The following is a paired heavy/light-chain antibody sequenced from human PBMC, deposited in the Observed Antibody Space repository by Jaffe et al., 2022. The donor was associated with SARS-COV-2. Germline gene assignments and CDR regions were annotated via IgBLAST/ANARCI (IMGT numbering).Light chain of an antibody. CDR2: GAS. Sequence: ETVMTQSPSTLPVSPGERATLSCRASQSVASNLAWYQQKPGQAPRLLIYGASTRATGVPARFSGSGSGTEFTLTISSLQSEDFAVYYCQQYNNWPPAITFGQGTRLEIK. J-gene: IGKJ5*01. CDR1: QSVASN. CDR3: QQYNNWPPAIT. V-gene: IGKV3-15*01.
Heavy chain of an antibody. Sequence: QLQLQESGPGLVKPSETLSLTCNVSGGSISSTSDYWGWIRQPPGKGLEWIGSIYYSGNTYYKSSLKSRATISVDTSRNHISLSLRSVTAADTAVYFCARHVGGYDWPPDLWGQGTLVIVSS. V-gene: IGHV4-39*01. CDR1: GGSISSTSDY. D-gene: IGHD5-12*01. J-gene: IGHJ4*02. CDR3: ARHVGGYDWPPDL. CDR2: IYYSGNT.